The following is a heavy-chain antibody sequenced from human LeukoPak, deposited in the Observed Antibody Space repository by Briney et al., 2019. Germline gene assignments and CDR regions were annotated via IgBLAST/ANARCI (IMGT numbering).Heavy chain of an antibody. Sequence: GGSLRLSCTASGFTFSTYAMGWARQAPGKGLEWVSGIGGNGVDTYYADSAKGRFTISRDNSKNTLYLQMNSLRAEDTAVYYCARHGVPAAFYFDYWGQGTLVTVSS. D-gene: IGHD2-2*01. CDR2: IGGNGVDT. CDR3: ARHGVPAAFYFDY. V-gene: IGHV3-23*01. CDR1: GFTFSTYA. J-gene: IGHJ4*02.